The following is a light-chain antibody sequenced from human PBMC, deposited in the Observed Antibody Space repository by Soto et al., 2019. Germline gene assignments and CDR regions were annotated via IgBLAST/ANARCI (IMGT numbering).Light chain of an antibody. J-gene: IGKJ1*01. CDR3: HQRQSRPRT. Sequence: EGVLTQSPATPSSPRGDRVPPSGTAIQYINTSLAWYEHRPCQSPRLLXYRTSIGAAGIPDRFSASGSGTDFTLTISDVEQEVCPLYYCHQRQSRPRTFGQGTRLDI. CDR2: RTS. CDR1: QYINTS. V-gene: IGKV3D-11*03.